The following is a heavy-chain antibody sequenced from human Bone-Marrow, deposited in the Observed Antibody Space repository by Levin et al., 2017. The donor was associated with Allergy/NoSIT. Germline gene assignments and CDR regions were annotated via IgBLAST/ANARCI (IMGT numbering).Heavy chain of an antibody. CDR1: GYTFTGYY. CDR2: INPNSGGT. CDR3: ARGLFVNGYCSGGSTLPDYFDY. V-gene: IGHV1-2*02. J-gene: IGHJ4*02. Sequence: ASVKVSCKASGYTFTGYYMHWVRQAPGQGLEWMGWINPNSGGTNYAQKFQGRVTMTRDTSISTAYMELSRLRSDDTAVYYCARGLFVNGYCSGGSTLPDYFDYWGQGTLVTVSS. D-gene: IGHD2-15*01.